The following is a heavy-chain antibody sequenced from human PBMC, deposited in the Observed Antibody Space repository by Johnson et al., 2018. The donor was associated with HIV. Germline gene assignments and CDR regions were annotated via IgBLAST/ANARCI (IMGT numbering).Heavy chain of an antibody. J-gene: IGHJ3*02. CDR3: AREREGYGLAFDS. CDR2: ISYDGSNK. CDR1: GFTFSSYA. Sequence: QVQLVESGGGVVQPGRSLRLSCAASGFTFSSYAMHWVRQAPGKGLEWVACISYDGSNKYYADSVKGRFTISRDNSKNTLYLQMNSLGAEDTAVYYCAREREGYGLAFDSWGQGTMVTVSS. D-gene: IGHD5-18*01. V-gene: IGHV3-30*04.